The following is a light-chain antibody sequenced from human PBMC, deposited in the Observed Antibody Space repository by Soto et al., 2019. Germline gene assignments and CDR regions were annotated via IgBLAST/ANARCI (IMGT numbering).Light chain of an antibody. J-gene: IGLJ2*01. V-gene: IGLV1-40*01. Sequence: QSVLTQPPSVSGAPGQRVTIPCTGSSSNIGSFYDVHWYQQLPGTVPKLLIYGDNNRPSGVPDRFSGSKSGTSASLAITGLQPEDEADHYCQSYDNSLSHVVFGGGTKVTVL. CDR1: SSNIGSFYD. CDR2: GDN. CDR3: QSYDNSLSHVV.